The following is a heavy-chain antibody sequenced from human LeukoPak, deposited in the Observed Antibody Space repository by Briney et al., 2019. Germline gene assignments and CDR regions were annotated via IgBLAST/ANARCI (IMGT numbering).Heavy chain of an antibody. Sequence: GGSLRLSCAASGFTFSSYAMSWVRQAPGKGLEWVSAISGSGGSTYYADSVKGRFTISRDSSKNTLYLQMNSLRAEDTAVYYCAKDPPPVLSSSSRTPFDYWGQGTLVTVSS. D-gene: IGHD6-6*01. CDR2: ISGSGGST. CDR3: AKDPPPVLSSSSRTPFDY. J-gene: IGHJ4*02. CDR1: GFTFSSYA. V-gene: IGHV3-23*01.